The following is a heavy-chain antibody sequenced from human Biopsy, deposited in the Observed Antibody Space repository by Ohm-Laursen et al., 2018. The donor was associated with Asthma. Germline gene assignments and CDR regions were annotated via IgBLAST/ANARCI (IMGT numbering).Heavy chain of an antibody. Sequence: SQTLSLTCTVSGGSISSGGYYWSWIRQHPGKGLEWIGYIYYSRSTYYNPSLKSRVTISVDTSKNQFSLKLSSVTAADTAVYYCARDGSSVAGTPYGMDVWGQGTTVTVSS. CDR2: IYYSRST. J-gene: IGHJ6*02. CDR3: ARDGSSVAGTPYGMDV. D-gene: IGHD6-19*01. V-gene: IGHV4-31*03. CDR1: GGSISSGGYY.